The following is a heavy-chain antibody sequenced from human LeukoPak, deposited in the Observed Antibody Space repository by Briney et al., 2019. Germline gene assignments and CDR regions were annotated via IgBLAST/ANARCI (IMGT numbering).Heavy chain of an antibody. Sequence: SETLSLTCTVSGGSISSSSYYWGWIRQPPGKGLEWIGSIYYSGSTYYNPSLKSRVTISVDTSKNQFSLKLSSVTAADTAVYYCARLLDWGTDYWGQGTLVTVSS. V-gene: IGHV4-39*01. CDR3: ARLLDWGTDY. CDR2: IYYSGST. D-gene: IGHD7-27*01. CDR1: GGSISSSSYY. J-gene: IGHJ4*02.